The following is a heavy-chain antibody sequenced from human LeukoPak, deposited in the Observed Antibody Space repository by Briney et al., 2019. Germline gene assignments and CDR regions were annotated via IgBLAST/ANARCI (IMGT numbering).Heavy chain of an antibody. V-gene: IGHV1-8*03. J-gene: IGHJ6*03. CDR2: MNPNSGNT. CDR1: GYTFTSYD. CDR3: ARGATYYDFWSGYYPIDYYYYYMDV. D-gene: IGHD3-3*01. Sequence: ASVKVSCKASGYTFTSYDINWVRQATGQGLEWMGWMNPNSGNTGYAQKFQGRVTITRNTSISTAYMELSSLRSEDTAVYYCARGATYYDFWSGYYPIDYYYYYMDVWGKGTTVTVSS.